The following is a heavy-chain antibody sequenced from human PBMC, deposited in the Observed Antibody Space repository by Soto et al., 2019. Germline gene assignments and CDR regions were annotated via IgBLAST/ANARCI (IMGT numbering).Heavy chain of an antibody. CDR1: GYTLTELS. V-gene: IGHV1-24*01. D-gene: IGHD5-12*01. CDR2: FDPEDGEA. Sequence: ASVKVSCKVSGYTLTELSMHWVRQAPGKGLKWMGGFDPEDGEAIYAQKFQGRVTMTDDTSTDTAYMELSSLRSEDTAVYYCATDGGCPGGGYDWYYYYMDVWGKGTTVTVSS. CDR3: ATDGGCPGGGYDWYYYYMDV. J-gene: IGHJ6*03.